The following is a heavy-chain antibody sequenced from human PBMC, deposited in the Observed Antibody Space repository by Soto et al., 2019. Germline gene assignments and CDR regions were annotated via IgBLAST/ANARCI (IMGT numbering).Heavy chain of an antibody. J-gene: IGHJ4*02. CDR1: GYTFTAYF. CDR2: VNPRGGST. D-gene: IGHD6-6*01. V-gene: IGHV1-46*01. CDR3: ARAPYSSSSFFFDF. Sequence: ASVKVSCKASGYTFTAYFMHWVRQAPGQGLEWMGIVNPRGGSTNYAQRFQGRIGMTWDTSTSTVYMELSRLRSDDTAVYYCARAPYSSSSFFFDFWGQGTPVTAPQ.